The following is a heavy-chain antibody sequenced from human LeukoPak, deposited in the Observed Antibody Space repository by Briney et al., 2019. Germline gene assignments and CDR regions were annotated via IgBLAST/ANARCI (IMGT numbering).Heavy chain of an antibody. Sequence: GGSLRLPCAVSGFTFSDYYINWIGQAPGKGREWVSSISSSGSAIFYADSLRGRFTISRDNAKNSLFLQMNSLRAEDTAVYYCARDLDVVVGPAHYDALDLWGQGTTVTVS. V-gene: IGHV3-11*04. J-gene: IGHJ3*01. CDR1: GFTFSDYY. D-gene: IGHD2-15*01. CDR2: ISSSGSAI. CDR3: ARDLDVVVGPAHYDALDL.